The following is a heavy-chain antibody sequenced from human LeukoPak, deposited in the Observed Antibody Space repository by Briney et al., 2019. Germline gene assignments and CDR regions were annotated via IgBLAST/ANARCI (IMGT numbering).Heavy chain of an antibody. CDR3: ARLGPMVRGVITTRRPDY. CDR2: INHSGST. J-gene: IGHJ4*02. D-gene: IGHD3-10*01. Sequence: PSETLSLTCAVYGGSFSGYYWSWIRQPPGKGLEWIGEINHSGSTNYNPSLKSRVTISVDTSKNQFSLKLSSVTAADTAVYYCARLGPMVRGVITTRRPDYWAREPWSPSPQ. V-gene: IGHV4-34*01. CDR1: GGSFSGYY.